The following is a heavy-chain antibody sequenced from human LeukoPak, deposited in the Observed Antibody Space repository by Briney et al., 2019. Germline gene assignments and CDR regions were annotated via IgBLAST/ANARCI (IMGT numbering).Heavy chain of an antibody. CDR2: IIPILGIA. D-gene: IGHD6-13*01. V-gene: IGHV1-69*04. J-gene: IGHJ4*02. CDR3: ARASSSWYDLFDY. CDR1: GGTFSSYA. Sequence: SVKVSCKASGGTFSSYAISWVRQAPGQGLEWMGRIIPILGIANYAQKFQGRVTITADKSTSTAYMELSSLRSEDTAVYYCARASSSWYDLFDYWGQGALVTVSS.